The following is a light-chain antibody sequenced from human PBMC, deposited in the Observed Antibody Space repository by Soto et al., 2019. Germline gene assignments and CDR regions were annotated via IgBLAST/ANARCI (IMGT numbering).Light chain of an antibody. V-gene: IGLV2-14*03. J-gene: IGLJ2*01. Sequence: QSALTRPASVSGSPGQSITISCTGTGSDVGGYNYVSWYQQHPGKAPKLMIYDVSKRPSGVSNRFSGSKSGNTASLTISGLQAEDEADYYCSSYTSGNTLVLFGGGTKLTVL. CDR2: DVS. CDR1: GSDVGGYNY. CDR3: SSYTSGNTLVL.